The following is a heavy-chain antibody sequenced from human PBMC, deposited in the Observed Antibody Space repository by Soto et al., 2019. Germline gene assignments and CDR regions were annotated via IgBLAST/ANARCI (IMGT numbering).Heavy chain of an antibody. CDR3: VKRSLLMAPT. D-gene: IGHD1-26*01. CDR1: GRTFNINADF. J-gene: IGHJ4*02. V-gene: IGHV4-39*01. CDR2: IGNGGNT. Sequence: SETLSLTCTVSGRTFNINADFWYLAWIRHPPGKGLEWIWSIGNGGNTHYNAPLKSRVIISADTSKNQFSLSLNSVTSADTAVYYCVKRSLLMAPTWGQGIQVTVTS.